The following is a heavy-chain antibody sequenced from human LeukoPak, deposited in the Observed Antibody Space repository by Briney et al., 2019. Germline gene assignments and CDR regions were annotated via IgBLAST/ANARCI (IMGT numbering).Heavy chain of an antibody. J-gene: IGHJ3*01. CDR1: GASFSEYV. Sequence: SETLSLTRGVSGASFSEYVWNWVRQSPAEGLEWIGEIKHGGGATYNPSLMGRVTISADTSKNQFSLKLSSVTAADTAVYFCARGPHYYGDYIRYFPDAFHVWGRGTVVSVSS. CDR2: IKHGGGA. CDR3: ARGPHYYGDYIRYFPDAFHV. V-gene: IGHV4-34*01. D-gene: IGHD4-17*01.